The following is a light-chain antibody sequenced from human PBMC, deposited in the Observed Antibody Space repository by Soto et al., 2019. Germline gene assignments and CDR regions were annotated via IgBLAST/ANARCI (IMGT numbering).Light chain of an antibody. CDR3: QEYYSPPFT. J-gene: IGKJ3*01. CDR1: QGISSS. CDR2: AAS. Sequence: DIQMTQSPSSLSASVGDRVTITCRASQGISSSLAWYQHKPGKVPELLIYAASTLHSGVRSRFSGSGSGTDFTLTISSLQPEDVATYYCQEYYSPPFTFGPGTKVNFK. V-gene: IGKV1-27*01.